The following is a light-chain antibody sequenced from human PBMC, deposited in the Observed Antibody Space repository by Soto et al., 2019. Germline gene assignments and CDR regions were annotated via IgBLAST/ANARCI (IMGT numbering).Light chain of an antibody. CDR1: QSLAYSDGNTY. V-gene: IGKV2-30*01. CDR3: IHGRHWPRT. Sequence: DVVMTQSPLSLPVTLGQPASISCRSSQSLAYSDGNTYLTWFQQRPGQSPRRLSFEVSNGDSGVPDRFNGSGSGTDFTLKISREEAEEVAVYYCIHGRHWPRTFGQGTKLEIK. J-gene: IGKJ2*02. CDR2: EVS.